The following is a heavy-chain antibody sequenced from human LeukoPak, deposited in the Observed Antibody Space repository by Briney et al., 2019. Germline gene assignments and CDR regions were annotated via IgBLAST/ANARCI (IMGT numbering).Heavy chain of an antibody. CDR1: GYTFTGYY. D-gene: IGHD3-22*01. J-gene: IGHJ4*02. V-gene: IGHV1-2*04. CDR3: ARAANSSGYYSPGIYYFDY. Sequence: ASVKVSCKASGYTFTGYYMHWVRQALGQGLERMGWINPNSGGTNYAQKFQGWVTMTRDTSISTAYMELSRLRSDDTAVYYCARAANSSGYYSPGIYYFDYWGQGTLVTVSS. CDR2: INPNSGGT.